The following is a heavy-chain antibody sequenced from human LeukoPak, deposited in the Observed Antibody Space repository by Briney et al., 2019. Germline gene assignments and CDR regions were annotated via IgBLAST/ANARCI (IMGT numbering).Heavy chain of an antibody. J-gene: IGHJ6*03. CDR2: IKQDGNEK. Sequence: GGSLRLSCAASGFTSSNYWMTWVRQAPGKGLEWVANIKQDGNEKYYVDSVKGRFTISRDNSKNTLYLQMNSLRAEDTAVYYCAKGTADYYYYMDVWGKGTTVTVSS. CDR1: GFTSSNYW. V-gene: IGHV3-7*03. CDR3: AKGTADYYYYMDV.